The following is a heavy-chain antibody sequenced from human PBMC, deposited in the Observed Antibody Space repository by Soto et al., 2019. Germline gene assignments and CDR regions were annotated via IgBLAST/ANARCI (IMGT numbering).Heavy chain of an antibody. CDR1: GFTFSSHW. J-gene: IGHJ4*02. Sequence: EVQLVESGGGIGQPGGSLRLSCSVSGFTFSSHWMHWIRQAPGKGLVWVSRISTDGSRTTYADSVKGRVTISRDNAKNTLYLDMSSLTAEDTAVYYCARDMLGPRAVDYWGQGTLVTVSS. V-gene: IGHV3-74*01. D-gene: IGHD3-10*02. CDR3: ARDMLGPRAVDY. CDR2: ISTDGSRT.